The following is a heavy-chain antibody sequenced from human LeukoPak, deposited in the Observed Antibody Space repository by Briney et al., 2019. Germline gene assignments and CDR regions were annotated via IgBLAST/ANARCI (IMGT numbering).Heavy chain of an antibody. D-gene: IGHD7-27*01. CDR1: GGSISSYY. J-gene: IGHJ4*02. V-gene: IGHV4-59*01. CDR3: TSHHTGEGDY. Sequence: SETLSLTCTVSGGSISSYYSSWIRQPPGKGLEWIGYIYYSGSTNYNPSLKSRVTISVDTSKNQFSLRLSSVTAADTAVYYCTSHHTGEGDYWGQGTLVTVSS. CDR2: IYYSGST.